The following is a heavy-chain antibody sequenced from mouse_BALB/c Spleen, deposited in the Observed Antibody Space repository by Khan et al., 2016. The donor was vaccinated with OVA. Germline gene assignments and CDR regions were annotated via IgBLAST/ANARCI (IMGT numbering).Heavy chain of an antibody. D-gene: IGHD3-2*02. V-gene: IGHV1-76*01. Sequence: QVQLQQSGAELVRPGASVKLSCKTSGYIFTTYWIHWVKQRSGQGLEWIARIYPGTGNTYYSANFKGKATLTADNSSSTAYMQFSSLKSEDSAVYFCAREEALYYFDYWGQGTTLTVSS. J-gene: IGHJ2*01. CDR1: GYIFTTYW. CDR3: AREEALYYFDY. CDR2: IYPGTGNT.